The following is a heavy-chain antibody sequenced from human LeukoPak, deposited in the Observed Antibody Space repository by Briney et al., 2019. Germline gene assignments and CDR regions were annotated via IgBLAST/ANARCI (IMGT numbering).Heavy chain of an antibody. CDR2: IYYSGST. V-gene: IGHV4-59*01. J-gene: IGHJ4*02. Sequence: SETLSLTCTVSGGSISSYYWSWIRQPPGKGLEWIGYIYYSGSTNYNPSLKSRVTISVDTSKNQFSLKLSSVTAADTAVYYCARDTDTANSGSYDYWGQGTLVTVSS. CDR3: ARDTDTANSGSYDY. D-gene: IGHD1-26*01. CDR1: GGSISSYY.